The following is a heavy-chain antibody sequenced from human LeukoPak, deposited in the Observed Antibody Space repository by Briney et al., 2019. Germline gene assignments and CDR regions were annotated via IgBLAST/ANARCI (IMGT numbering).Heavy chain of an antibody. CDR1: GGSISSYY. Sequence: SETLSLTCTVSGGSISSYYWSWIRQPPGKGLEWIGYIYHSGSTYYNPSLKSRVTISVDRSKNQFSLKLSSVTAADTAVYYCAGQQLVRGGYFQHWGQGTLVTVSS. J-gene: IGHJ1*01. CDR3: AGQQLVRGGYFQH. CDR2: IYHSGST. D-gene: IGHD6-13*01. V-gene: IGHV4-59*04.